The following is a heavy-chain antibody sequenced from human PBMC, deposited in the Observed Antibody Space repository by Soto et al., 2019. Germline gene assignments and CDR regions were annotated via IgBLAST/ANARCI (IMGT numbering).Heavy chain of an antibody. CDR2: IRSNGGST. CDR1: GFIFSNYA. V-gene: IGHV3-23*01. J-gene: IGHJ4*02. CDR3: ANADYGSGSYYTLSFDS. D-gene: IGHD3-10*01. Sequence: EVQLLESGGGLVQPGGSLRLSCAASGFIFSNYAMTWVRQVPGKGLEWVSDIRSNGGSTTYADSVKGRFTISRDNPKNTLYLQMYSLRVEDTAVYYCANADYGSGSYYTLSFDSWGQGTLVTVSS.